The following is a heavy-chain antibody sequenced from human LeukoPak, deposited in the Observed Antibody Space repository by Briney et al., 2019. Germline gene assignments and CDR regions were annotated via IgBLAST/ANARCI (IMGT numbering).Heavy chain of an antibody. CDR1: GFTFYDYG. CDR3: ARDWVSGWDGRFDY. CDR2: INWNGGST. V-gene: IGHV3-20*04. D-gene: IGHD6-19*01. Sequence: GGSLRLSRAASGFTFYDYGMSGVPQTPGKGLEWVSGINWNGGSTGYADSVKGQFTICRVNAKIFLYLQMNSLRAEDMALQCCARDWVSGWDGRFDYWGQGTLVTVSS. J-gene: IGHJ4*02.